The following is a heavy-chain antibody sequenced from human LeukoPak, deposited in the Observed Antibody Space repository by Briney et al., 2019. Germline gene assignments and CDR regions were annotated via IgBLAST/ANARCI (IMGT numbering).Heavy chain of an antibody. CDR1: GFTFSSSV. D-gene: IGHD1-7*01. J-gene: IGHJ4*02. Sequence: GRSLRLSCAASGFTFSSSVMHWVRQAPGKRLEWVAAISYDGRDKYFADSVKGRFTISRDSSKNTVDLQVNGLRAEDTAVYYCARETGNYYFDFWGQGTLVTVSS. CDR3: ARETGNYYFDF. CDR2: ISYDGRDK. V-gene: IGHV3-30*03.